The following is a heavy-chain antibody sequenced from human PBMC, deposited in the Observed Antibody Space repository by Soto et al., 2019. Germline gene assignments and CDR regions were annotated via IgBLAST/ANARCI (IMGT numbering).Heavy chain of an antibody. CDR3: QQDKKPTPSGWCDY. CDR2: ISWNSGSI. Sequence: GGSLRLSCAASGFTFDDYAMHWVRQAPGKGLEWVSGISWNSGSIGCADSVKGRFTISRDNAKNSLYLQMNSLRAEDTALYYCQQDKKPTPSGWCDYWGQGTLVTVSS. V-gene: IGHV3-9*01. D-gene: IGHD6-19*01. J-gene: IGHJ4*02. CDR1: GFTFDDYA.